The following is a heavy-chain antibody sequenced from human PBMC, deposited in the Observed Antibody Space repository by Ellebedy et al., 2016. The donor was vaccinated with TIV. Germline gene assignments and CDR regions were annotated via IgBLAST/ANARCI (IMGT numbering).Heavy chain of an antibody. CDR2: ISPDGSDK. CDR3: ARDLRVGRTNDALDV. Sequence: GESLKISCVVSGFTFSSYSMHWVRQAPGKGLEWVTFISPDGSDKYYAGSVKGRFTVSRDNSKNTLYLQMDSLRDDDTAVFYCARDLRVGRTNDALDVWGQGTMVTLSS. CDR1: GFTFSSYS. D-gene: IGHD1-26*01. V-gene: IGHV3-30*04. J-gene: IGHJ3*01.